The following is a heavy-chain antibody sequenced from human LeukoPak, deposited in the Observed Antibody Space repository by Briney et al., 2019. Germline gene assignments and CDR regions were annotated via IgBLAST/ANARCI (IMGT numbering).Heavy chain of an antibody. D-gene: IGHD3-22*01. J-gene: IGHJ3*02. CDR2: IYPGDSDT. V-gene: IGHV5-51*01. Sequence: GESLKISCKGSGYRFTSYWIGWVRQMPGKGLEWMGIIYPGDSDTRYSPSFQGQVTISADKSISTAYLQWSSLKASDTAMYYCARLTYYYDSSGYYYREPLVAFDIWGQGTMVTVSS. CDR1: GYRFTSYW. CDR3: ARLTYYYDSSGYYYREPLVAFDI.